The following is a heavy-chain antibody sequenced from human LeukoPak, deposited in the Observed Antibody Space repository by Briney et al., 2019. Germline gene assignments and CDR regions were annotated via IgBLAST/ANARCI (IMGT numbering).Heavy chain of an antibody. CDR2: INHSGST. CDR1: GGSFSGYY. V-gene: IGHV4-34*01. J-gene: IGHJ6*02. D-gene: IGHD2-2*01. CDR3: ARGKYCSSTSCYYYYYYGMDV. Sequence: SETLSLTCAVYGGSFSGYYWSWIRQPPGKGLEWIGEINHSGSTNYNPSLKSRVTIPVDTSKNQFSLKLSSVTAADTAVYYCARGKYCSSTSCYYYYYYGMDVWGQGTTVTVSS.